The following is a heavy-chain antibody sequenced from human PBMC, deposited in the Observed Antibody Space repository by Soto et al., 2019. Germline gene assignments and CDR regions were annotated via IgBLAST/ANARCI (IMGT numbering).Heavy chain of an antibody. CDR1: GGSFSGYY. V-gene: IGHV4-34*01. CDR2: INHSGST. J-gene: IGHJ6*02. CDR3: ARGGGIYRFYYYYGMDV. D-gene: IGHD3-16*02. Sequence: PSETLSLTCAVYGGSFSGYYWSWIRQPPGKGLEWIGEINHSGSTNYNPSLKSRVTISVDTSKNQFSLKLSSVTAADTAVYYCARGGGIYRFYYYYGMDVWGQGTTVTVSS.